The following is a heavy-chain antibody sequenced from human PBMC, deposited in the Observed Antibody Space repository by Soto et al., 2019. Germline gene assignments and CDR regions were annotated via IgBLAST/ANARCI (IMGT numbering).Heavy chain of an antibody. J-gene: IGHJ5*02. D-gene: IGHD6-19*01. CDR2: IYYSGST. Sequence: SETLSLTCTVSGGSISSSSYYWGWIRQPPGKGLEWIGSIYYSGSTYYNPSLKSRVTISVDTSKNQFSLKLSSVTAADTAVYYCAGGVGYSSTNWFDPWGQGTLVTXSS. CDR3: AGGVGYSSTNWFDP. CDR1: GGSISSSSYY. V-gene: IGHV4-39*01.